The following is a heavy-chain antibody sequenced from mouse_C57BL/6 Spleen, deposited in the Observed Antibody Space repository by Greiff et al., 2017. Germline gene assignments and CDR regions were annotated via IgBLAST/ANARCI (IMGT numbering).Heavy chain of an antibody. CDR2: INPNNGGT. V-gene: IGHV1-18*01. D-gene: IGHD3-2*02. J-gene: IGHJ4*01. CDR3: ARYDSSGFDAMDY. CDR1: GYTFTDYN. Sequence: VHVKQSGPELVKPGASVKIPCKASGYTFTDYNMDWVKQSHGKSLEWIGDINPNNGGTIYNQKFKGKATLTVDKSSSTAYMELRSLTSEDTAVYYCARYDSSGFDAMDYWGQGTSVTVSS.